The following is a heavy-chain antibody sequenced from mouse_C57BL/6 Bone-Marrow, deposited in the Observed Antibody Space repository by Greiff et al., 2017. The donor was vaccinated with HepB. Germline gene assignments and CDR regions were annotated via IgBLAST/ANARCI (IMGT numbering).Heavy chain of an antibody. CDR3: ARGGGYYVEWYFDV. Sequence: EVKLMESEGGLVQPGSSMKLSCTASGFTFSDYYMAWVRQVPEKGLEWVANINYDGSSTYYLDSLKSRFIISRDNAKNILYLQMSSLKSEDTATYYCARGGGYYVEWYFDVWGTGTTVTVSS. CDR1: GFTFSDYY. J-gene: IGHJ1*03. D-gene: IGHD2-3*01. V-gene: IGHV5-16*01. CDR2: INYDGSST.